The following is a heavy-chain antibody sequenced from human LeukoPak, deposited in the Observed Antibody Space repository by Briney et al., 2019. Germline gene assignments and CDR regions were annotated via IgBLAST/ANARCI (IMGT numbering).Heavy chain of an antibody. CDR2: INSEGSST. J-gene: IGHJ4*02. CDR3: VVANCGGDCSH. CDR1: GFTFRSYW. D-gene: IGHD2-21*02. Sequence: GALRLSCEASGFTFRSYWMYWVRQAPGKGLVWASRINSEGSSTSYADSVKGRFTISRDNAKNTLYLYMNSLRADDTAVYYCVVANCGGDCSHWGQGTLVTVSS. V-gene: IGHV3-74*01.